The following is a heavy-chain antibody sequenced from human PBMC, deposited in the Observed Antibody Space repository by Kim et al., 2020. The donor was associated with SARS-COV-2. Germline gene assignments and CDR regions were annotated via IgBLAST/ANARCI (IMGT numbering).Heavy chain of an antibody. Sequence: VKGRFTISRDNSKNTLYLQMNSLRAEDTAVYYCAKEKVVGWLHRKYGMDVWGQGTTVTVSS. CDR3: AKEKVVGWLHRKYGMDV. J-gene: IGHJ6*02. V-gene: IGHV3-30*02. D-gene: IGHD5-12*01.